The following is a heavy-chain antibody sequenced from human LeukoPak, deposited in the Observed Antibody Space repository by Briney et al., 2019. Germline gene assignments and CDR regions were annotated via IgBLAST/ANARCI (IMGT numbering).Heavy chain of an antibody. CDR3: ARRPLRGVITRYFDY. Sequence: SETLSLTCAVYGGSFSGYSWNWIRQPPVKGLEWIGEINHSGGTNYNPSLKSRVTISVDTSKKQFSLKLSSMTAADTAVYYCARRPLRGVITRYFDYWGQGTLVTVSS. V-gene: IGHV4-34*01. CDR2: INHSGGT. J-gene: IGHJ4*02. D-gene: IGHD3-10*01. CDR1: GGSFSGYS.